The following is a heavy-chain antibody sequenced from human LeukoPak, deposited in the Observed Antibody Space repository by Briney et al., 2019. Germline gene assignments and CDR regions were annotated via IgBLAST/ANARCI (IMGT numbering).Heavy chain of an antibody. D-gene: IGHD6-19*01. J-gene: IGHJ5*02. CDR2: IYDSGAT. CDR1: GGSISRYY. V-gene: IGHV4-59*08. CDR3: ARQWYSSGLNWFVP. Sequence: SQTLSLTCPVAGGSISRYYWGSTRHPPREGLEWIGYIYDSGATTYNPSLKSRVPISVNTPKNQFSLKLSSVTPTATAVNYCARQWYSSGLNWFVPWGQGTLVTVSS.